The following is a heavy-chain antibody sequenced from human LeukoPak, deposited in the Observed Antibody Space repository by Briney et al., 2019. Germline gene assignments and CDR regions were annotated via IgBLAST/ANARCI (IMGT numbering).Heavy chain of an antibody. D-gene: IGHD2-2*02. Sequence: GGSLRLSCAASGFTFSSYGMHRVRQAPGKGLEWVAFIRYDGSNKYYADSVKGRFTISRDNSKNTLYLQMNSLRTEDTAVFYCARDSCSTSCYTLGGSDFWGQGTLVTVSS. CDR2: IRYDGSNK. CDR3: ARDSCSTSCYTLGGSDF. J-gene: IGHJ4*02. CDR1: GFTFSSYG. V-gene: IGHV3-30*02.